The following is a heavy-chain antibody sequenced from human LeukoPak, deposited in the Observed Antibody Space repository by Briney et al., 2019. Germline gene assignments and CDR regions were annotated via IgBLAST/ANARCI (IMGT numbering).Heavy chain of an antibody. J-gene: IGHJ4*02. CDR3: ASAKNRLYGATESGF. Sequence: SGRSLRLSCAASGFTFSNYAIHWVRQAPGKGLEWVAVISYNGNYKYYADSVRGRFTISRDDSKNTLYLQMNSLRNEDMAVYYCASAKNRLYGATESGFWGQGTLVTVSS. CDR2: ISYNGNYK. D-gene: IGHD1-26*01. CDR1: GFTFSNYA. V-gene: IGHV3-30-3*01.